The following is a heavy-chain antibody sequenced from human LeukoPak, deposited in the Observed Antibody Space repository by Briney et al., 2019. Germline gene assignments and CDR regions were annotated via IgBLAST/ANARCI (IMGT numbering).Heavy chain of an antibody. V-gene: IGHV3-21*01. J-gene: IGHJ4*02. D-gene: IGHD6-13*01. Sequence: GGSLRLSCAASGFTFSSYSMNWVRQAPGKGLEWVSSISSSGTYVYYADSVKGRFTISRDNAKNSLSLQMNSLRADDAAVYYCAREQQLGDYWGQGTLVTVSS. CDR3: AREQQLGDY. CDR1: GFTFSSYS. CDR2: ISSSGTYV.